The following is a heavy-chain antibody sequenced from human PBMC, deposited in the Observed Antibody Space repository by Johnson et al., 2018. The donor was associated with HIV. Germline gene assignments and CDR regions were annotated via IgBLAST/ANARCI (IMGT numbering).Heavy chain of an antibody. Sequence: VQLVESGGGLVQPGRSLRLSCAASGFTFSSYAMSWVRQAPGKGLAWVSAISGSGGSTYYADSVKGRFTISRDNSKNTLYVQMNSLRAEDTALYYCAREGVSPANAFDIWGQGTLVTVSS. CDR2: ISGSGGST. V-gene: IGHV3-23*04. J-gene: IGHJ3*02. CDR1: GFTFSSYA. CDR3: AREGVSPANAFDI. D-gene: IGHD5/OR15-5a*01.